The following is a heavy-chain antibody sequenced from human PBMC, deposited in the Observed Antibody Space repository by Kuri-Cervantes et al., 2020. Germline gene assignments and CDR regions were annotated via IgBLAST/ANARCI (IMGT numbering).Heavy chain of an antibody. Sequence: ESLKISCTVSGGPISTYYWNWIRQSAGKGLEWVGRSYSTGSTDYNPSLKSRVTISVDTSKNQFSLKLSSVTAADTAVYYCARVRTKYNWNYTGGGWFDPWGQGTLVTVSS. CDR3: ARVRTKYNWNYTGGGWFDP. V-gene: IGHV4-4*07. CDR1: GGPISTYY. J-gene: IGHJ5*02. CDR2: SYSTGST. D-gene: IGHD1-7*01.